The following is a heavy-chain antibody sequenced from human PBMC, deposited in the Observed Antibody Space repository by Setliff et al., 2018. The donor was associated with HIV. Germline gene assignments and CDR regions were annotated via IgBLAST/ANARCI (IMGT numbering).Heavy chain of an antibody. J-gene: IGHJ4*02. V-gene: IGHV3-48*03. CDR1: GFTFSSYE. Sequence: GGSLRLSCAASGFTFSSYEMNWVRQAPGKGLEWVSYIGNSGSPIYYADSVKGRFTISRDNAKNSLYLQMNGLRAEDTAVYYCARGDNLGGIDYWGQGTLVTVSS. CDR2: IGNSGSPI. CDR3: ARGDNLGGIDY. D-gene: IGHD1-26*01.